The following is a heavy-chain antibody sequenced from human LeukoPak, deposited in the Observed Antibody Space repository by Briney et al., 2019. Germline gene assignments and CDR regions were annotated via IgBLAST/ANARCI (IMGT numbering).Heavy chain of an antibody. CDR1: GGTFSSYA. Sequence: SVKVSCKASGGTFSSYAISWVRQAPGQGLEWMGRIIPILGIANYAQKFQGRVTITADKSTSTAYMELSSLRSEGTAVYYCARGSGWYFDPWGQGTLVTVSS. J-gene: IGHJ5*02. CDR2: IIPILGIA. D-gene: IGHD6-19*01. V-gene: IGHV1-69*04. CDR3: ARGSGWYFDP.